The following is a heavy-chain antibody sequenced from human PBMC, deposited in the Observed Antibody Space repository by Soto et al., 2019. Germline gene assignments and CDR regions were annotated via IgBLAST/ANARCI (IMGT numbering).Heavy chain of an antibody. Sequence: EVQLVESGGGLVKPGGSLRLSCAASGFTFSSYSMNWVRQAPGKGLEGVSSISSSSSYIYYADSVKGRFTISRDNAKNSLYLQMNSLRAEDTAVYYCARDWGVVVVAATPLGYWGQGTLVTVSS. D-gene: IGHD2-15*01. CDR1: GFTFSSYS. CDR3: ARDWGVVVVAATPLGY. J-gene: IGHJ4*02. CDR2: ISSSSSYI. V-gene: IGHV3-21*01.